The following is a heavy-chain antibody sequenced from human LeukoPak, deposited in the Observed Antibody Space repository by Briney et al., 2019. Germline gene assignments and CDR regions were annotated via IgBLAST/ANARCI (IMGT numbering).Heavy chain of an antibody. D-gene: IGHD5-18*01. Sequence: SETLSLTCAVYGGSFSGYYWSWIRQPPGKGLEWIGEINHSGSTNYNPSLKSRVTISVDTSKNQFSLKLSSVTAADTAVCYCARGGTGRGYSYGSYYYGMDVWGQGTTVTVSS. V-gene: IGHV4-34*01. CDR3: ARGGTGRGYSYGSYYYGMDV. CDR1: GGSFSGYY. CDR2: INHSGST. J-gene: IGHJ6*02.